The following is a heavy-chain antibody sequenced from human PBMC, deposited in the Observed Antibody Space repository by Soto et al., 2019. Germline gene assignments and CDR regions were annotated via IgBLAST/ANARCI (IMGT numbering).Heavy chain of an antibody. CDR3: PIVSCEQATSLDY. Sequence: SSVKVRCKASVYSFISHGITWVRPAPGQGLEWVGWISVYKGDTNYAQKRQGRGTITTDTSTSTAYLELTSLISDDTAIYYWPIVSCEQATSLDYWG. CDR2: ISVYKGDT. V-gene: IGHV1-18*01. CDR1: VYSFISHG. D-gene: IGHD3-16*02. J-gene: IGHJ4*01.